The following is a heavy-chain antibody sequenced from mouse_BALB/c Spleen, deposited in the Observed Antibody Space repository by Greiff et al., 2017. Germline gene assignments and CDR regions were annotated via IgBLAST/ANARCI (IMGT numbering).Heavy chain of an antibody. D-gene: IGHD1-2*01. CDR1: GYTFTSYW. V-gene: IGHV1-7*01. Sequence: QVQLQQSGAELAKPGASVKMSCKASGYTFTSYWMHWVKQRPGQGLEWIGYINPSTGYTEYNQKFKDKATLTADKSSSTAYMQLSSLTSEDSAVYYCAITTATAYAMDYWGQGTSVTVSS. J-gene: IGHJ4*01. CDR3: AITTATAYAMDY. CDR2: INPSTGYT.